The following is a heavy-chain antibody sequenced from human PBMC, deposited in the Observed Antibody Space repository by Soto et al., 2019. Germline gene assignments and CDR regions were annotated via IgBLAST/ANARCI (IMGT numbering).Heavy chain of an antibody. J-gene: IGHJ4*01. Sequence: GGSLRLSCAASGFTFSSYGMHWVRQAPGKGLEWVAVIWYDGSNKYYADSVKGRFTISRDNSKNTLYLQMNSLRAEDTAVYYCARANWDGPNDYWGQGTLVTVSS. V-gene: IGHV3-33*01. CDR1: GFTFSSYG. CDR3: ARANWDGPNDY. CDR2: IWYDGSNK. D-gene: IGHD7-27*01.